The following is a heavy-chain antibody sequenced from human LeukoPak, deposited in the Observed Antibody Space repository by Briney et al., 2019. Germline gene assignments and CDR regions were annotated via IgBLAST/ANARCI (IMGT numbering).Heavy chain of an antibody. CDR1: GFTFSSYS. CDR3: ARDPRVVGATDSEYFQH. CDR2: ITDSGDGE. J-gene: IGHJ1*01. V-gene: IGHV3-21*01. Sequence: GGSLRLSCAASGFTFSSYSMNWVRQAPGKGLAWVSSITDSGDGEYYADSVKGRFTISRDNSKNTLYLQMNSLRAEDTAVYYCARDPRVVGATDSEYFQHWGQGTLVTVSS. D-gene: IGHD1-26*01.